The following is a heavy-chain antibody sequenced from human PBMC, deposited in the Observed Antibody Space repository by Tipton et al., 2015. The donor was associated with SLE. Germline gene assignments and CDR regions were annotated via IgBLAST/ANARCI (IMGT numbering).Heavy chain of an antibody. J-gene: IGHJ4*02. V-gene: IGHV4-34*01. CDR3: ASLGVVGATEGVY. Sequence: TLSLTCTVYGGSFNNFYWSWIRQPPEKGLEWIGEINDSGSTKYNPSLKSRVTISVDTSKNQFSLRLSSVTAADTAVYYCASLGVVGATEGVYWGQGTLVTVSS. CDR2: INDSGST. CDR1: GGSFNNFY. D-gene: IGHD1-26*01.